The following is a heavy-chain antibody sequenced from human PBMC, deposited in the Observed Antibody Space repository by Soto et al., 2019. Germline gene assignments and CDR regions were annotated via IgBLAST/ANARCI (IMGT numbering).Heavy chain of an antibody. D-gene: IGHD6-13*01. Sequence: ASVKVSCAASGYRLTRYDINWVRQATGQGLEWMGWMNPNSGNTGYAQKFQGRVTMTRNTSISTAYMELSSLRSEDTAVYYCARATWTVAGTVTYDYWGQGTLVTVSS. CDR3: ARATWTVAGTVTYDY. CDR1: GYRLTRYD. J-gene: IGHJ4*02. CDR2: MNPNSGNT. V-gene: IGHV1-8*01.